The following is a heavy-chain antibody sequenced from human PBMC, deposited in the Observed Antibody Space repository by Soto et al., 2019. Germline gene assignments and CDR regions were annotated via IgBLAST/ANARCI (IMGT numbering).Heavy chain of an antibody. CDR1: GGTFSSYA. J-gene: IGHJ6*02. CDR3: AREIAFALSPHYYHYCMDF. CDR2: IIPIFGTA. Sequence: SVKVSCKASGGTFSSYAISWVRQAPGQGLEWMGGIIPIFGTANYAQKFQGRVTITADESTSTAYMELSSLRSEGTAVYYCAREIAFALSPHYYHYCMDFWGPGITVTLSS. D-gene: IGHD3-3*02. V-gene: IGHV1-69*13.